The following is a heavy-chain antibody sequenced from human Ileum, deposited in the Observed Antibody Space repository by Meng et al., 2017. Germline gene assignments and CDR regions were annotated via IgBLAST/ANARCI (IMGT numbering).Heavy chain of an antibody. CDR1: CGSGSTSDFP. J-gene: IGHJ4*02. CDR2: AGT. D-gene: IGHD7-27*01. V-gene: IGHV4-61*08. Sequence: QVQLQESGPGLVRPSETLSLIWPVSCGSGSTSDFPWGWIRQPPGKGLEWIGYAGTNYNPSLKSRVTISVDTSKRQFSLKLTSVTAADTAVYYCARDHWGSLDYWGQGILVTVSS. CDR3: ARDHWGSLDY.